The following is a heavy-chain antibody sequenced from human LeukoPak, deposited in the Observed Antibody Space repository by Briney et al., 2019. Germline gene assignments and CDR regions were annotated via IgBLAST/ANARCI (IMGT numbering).Heavy chain of an antibody. Sequence: GGSLRLSCAASGFTFSDHYMDWVRQAPGKGLEWVANIKQDGSEKYYVDSVKGRFTISRDNAKNSLYLQMNSLRAEDTAVYYCAREGSDWNYYYYMDVWGKGTTVTISS. CDR3: AREGSDWNYYYYMDV. D-gene: IGHD6-19*01. J-gene: IGHJ6*03. CDR1: GFTFSDHY. CDR2: IKQDGSEK. V-gene: IGHV3-7*01.